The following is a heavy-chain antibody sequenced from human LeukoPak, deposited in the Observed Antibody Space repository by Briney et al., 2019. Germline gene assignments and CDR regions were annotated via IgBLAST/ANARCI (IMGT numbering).Heavy chain of an antibody. CDR2: IYHSGST. J-gene: IGHJ4*02. Sequence: SETLSLTCTVSGYSISSGYYWGWIRQPPGKGLEWIGSIYHSGSTYYNPSLKSRVTISVDTSKNQFSLKLSSVTAADTAVYYCAREGSSWSYFDYWGQGTLVTVSS. CDR1: GYSISSGYY. CDR3: AREGSSWSYFDY. D-gene: IGHD6-13*01. V-gene: IGHV4-38-2*02.